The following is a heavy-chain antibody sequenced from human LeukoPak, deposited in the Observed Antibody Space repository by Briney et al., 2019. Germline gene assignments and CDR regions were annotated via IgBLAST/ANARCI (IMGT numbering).Heavy chain of an antibody. CDR3: AKFPHGTPPQDY. V-gene: IGHV3-30*18. J-gene: IGHJ4*02. CDR1: GFTFSSYG. Sequence: PGGSLRLSCAASGFTFSSYGMHWVRQAPGKGLERVAVISYDGSNKYYADSVKGRFTISRDNSKNTLYLQMNSLRAEDTAVYYCAKFPHGTPPQDYWGQGTLVTVSS. CDR2: ISYDGSNK.